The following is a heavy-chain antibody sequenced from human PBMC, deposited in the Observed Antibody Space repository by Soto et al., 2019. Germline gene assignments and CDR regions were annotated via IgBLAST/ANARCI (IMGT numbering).Heavy chain of an antibody. J-gene: IGHJ5*02. V-gene: IGHV5-10-1*04. D-gene: IGHD3-10*01. CDR1: GYSFNSYW. CDR2: IDPSDSYI. Sequence: PGESLKISCKGSGYSFNSYWISWVRQMPGKGLEWMGRIDPSDSYINYSPSFQGQVTISADKSISTAYLQWSSLKASDTAMYYCARPAVRGVIIMYWFDPWGQGTLVTVSS. CDR3: ARPAVRGVIIMYWFDP.